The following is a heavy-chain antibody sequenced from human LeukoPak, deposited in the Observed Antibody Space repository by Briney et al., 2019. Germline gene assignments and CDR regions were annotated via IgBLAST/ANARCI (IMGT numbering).Heavy chain of an antibody. CDR2: IGGSGGST. Sequence: PGGSLRLSCAASGFTFSSYAMSSVRQAPGKGLEWVSPIGGSGGSTYYADSVKGRFTISRDNSKDTLYLQMNSLRAEDTAVYYCAKDPGKTVTHSSIYFDYWGQGTLVTVSS. J-gene: IGHJ4*02. CDR3: AKDPGKTVTHSSIYFDY. CDR1: GFTFSSYA. V-gene: IGHV3-23*01. D-gene: IGHD4-17*01.